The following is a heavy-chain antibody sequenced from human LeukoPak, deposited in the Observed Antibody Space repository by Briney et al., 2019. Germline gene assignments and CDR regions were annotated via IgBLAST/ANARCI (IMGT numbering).Heavy chain of an antibody. V-gene: IGHV3-33*01. D-gene: IGHD6-6*01. Sequence: GSLRLSCAASGFTFRSYGMHWVRQAPGKGLEWVAVISYDGSKKYYADSVKGRFTISRDNSKNKLFLQMNSLGAEDTAVYYCARGEYSSSSPDYWGQGTLVTASS. CDR3: ARGEYSSSSPDY. J-gene: IGHJ4*02. CDR1: GFTFRSYG. CDR2: ISYDGSKK.